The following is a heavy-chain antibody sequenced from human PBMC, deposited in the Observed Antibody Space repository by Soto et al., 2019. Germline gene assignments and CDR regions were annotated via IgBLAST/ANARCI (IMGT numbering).Heavy chain of an antibody. Sequence: ASVKVSCKASGYTFTSYGISWVRQAPGQGLEWMGWISAYNGNTNYAQKLQGRVTMTTDTSTSTAYMELRSLRSDDTAVYYCARGGEKVEDCSGGSCYSVSYYFDYWGQGTLVTVSS. CDR3: ARGGEKVEDCSGGSCYSVSYYFDY. J-gene: IGHJ4*02. CDR1: GYTFTSYG. D-gene: IGHD2-15*01. V-gene: IGHV1-18*01. CDR2: ISAYNGNT.